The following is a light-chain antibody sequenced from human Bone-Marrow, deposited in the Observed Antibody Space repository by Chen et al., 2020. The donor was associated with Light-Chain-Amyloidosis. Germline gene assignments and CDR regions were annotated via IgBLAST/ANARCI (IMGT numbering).Light chain of an antibody. CDR2: DDS. V-gene: IGLV3-21*02. CDR3: QVWDRSSDRPV. CDR1: NIGSTS. J-gene: IGLJ3*02. Sequence: SYVLTQPSSVSVAPGQTATIACGGNNIGSTSVHWYQQTPGQAPLLVVYDDSDRPSGIHERLSGSNSGNTAALTISRVEAGDAADYYCQVWDRSSDRPVFGGGTELTVL.